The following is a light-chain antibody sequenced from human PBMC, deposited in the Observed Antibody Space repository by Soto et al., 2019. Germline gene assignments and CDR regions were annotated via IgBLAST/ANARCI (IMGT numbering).Light chain of an antibody. CDR1: SSDVGGYIF. CDR3: VSYAGGTYV. Sequence: QSALTQPPSASGSPGQSVTISCTGTSSDVGGYIFVSWYQQHPGKAPKLMIYDVNKRPSGVPDRFSGSKSDNTASLTVSGLQAEDEADYYCVSYAGGTYVFGPGTKLTVL. J-gene: IGLJ1*01. CDR2: DVN. V-gene: IGLV2-8*01.